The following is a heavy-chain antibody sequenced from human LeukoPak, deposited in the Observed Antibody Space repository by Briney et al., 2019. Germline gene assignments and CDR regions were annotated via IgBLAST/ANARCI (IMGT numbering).Heavy chain of an antibody. J-gene: IGHJ3*02. V-gene: IGHV3-66*01. CDR1: GFTVSSNY. CDR2: IDSGGST. D-gene: IGHD3-22*01. Sequence: SGGSLRLSCAASGFTVSSNYMSWVRQAPGKGLEWVSVIDSGGSTDYADSVKGRFTISRDKNTLYLQMNSLRAEDTAVYYCARDRRYYYDSSGYYSDAFDIWGQGTMVTVSS. CDR3: ARDRRYYYDSSGYYSDAFDI.